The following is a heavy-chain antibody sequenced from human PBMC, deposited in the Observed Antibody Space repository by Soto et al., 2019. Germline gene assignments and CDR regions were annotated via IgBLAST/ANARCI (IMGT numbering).Heavy chain of an antibody. V-gene: IGHV1-18*01. D-gene: IGHD2-15*01. CDR1: GYTFNNYG. CDR3: ARCYCSVGSCYTCWHFDH. J-gene: IGHJ2*01. Sequence: QVQLVQSGAEVKKPGASVKVSCKASGYTFNNYGISWVRQAPGQGLEWMGWIGPYNGNTDHAQNFQGRVTMTTDTSTNTAYMELRSLRSDDTALYYCARCYCSVGSCYTCWHFDHWGRGTLVTVSS. CDR2: IGPYNGNT.